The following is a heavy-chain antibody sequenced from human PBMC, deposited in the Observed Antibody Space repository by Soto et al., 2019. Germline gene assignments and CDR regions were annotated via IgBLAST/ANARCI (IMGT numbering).Heavy chain of an antibody. D-gene: IGHD6-13*01. CDR3: VRDCYSSSCFDL. CDR2: ISSRGFT. J-gene: IGHJ4*02. Sequence: QVQLQESGPGLVKPSETLSLTCTVSGVSITPYYWSWIRQPPGKRLEWIGYISSRGFTNYNPSLNSRVTISVDTSKNQFSLKLSSVTATDTAVYYCVRDCYSSSCFDLWGQGTLVTVSS. CDR1: GVSITPYY. V-gene: IGHV4-59*01.